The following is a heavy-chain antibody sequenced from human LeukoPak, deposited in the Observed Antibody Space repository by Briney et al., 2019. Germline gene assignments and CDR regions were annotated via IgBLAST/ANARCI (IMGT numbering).Heavy chain of an antibody. J-gene: IGHJ6*02. D-gene: IGHD3-10*01. V-gene: IGHV3-48*03. CDR2: IISSGSTI. CDR1: GFTFSSYE. Sequence: GGSLRHSYAASGFTFSSYEMIWVRQAPGKGLEWVSYIISSGSTIYYADSVKGRFNISRDNAKNSLYLQMNSLRAEDTAVYYCAREGRGSGSNYYYYYGMDVWGQGTTVTVSS. CDR3: AREGRGSGSNYYYYYGMDV.